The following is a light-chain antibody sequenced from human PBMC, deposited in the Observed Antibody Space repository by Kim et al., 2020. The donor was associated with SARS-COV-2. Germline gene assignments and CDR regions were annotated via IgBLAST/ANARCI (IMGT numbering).Light chain of an antibody. CDR1: QSISSW. Sequence: SASVGDRVTITCRASQSISSWLAWYQQKPGTAPHLLIYKASTLQIGVPPRFSGSGSGTEFTLTINSLQPDDFATYFCQQFKTYPYTFGRGTKLEI. V-gene: IGKV1-5*03. CDR3: QQFKTYPYT. CDR2: KAS. J-gene: IGKJ2*01.